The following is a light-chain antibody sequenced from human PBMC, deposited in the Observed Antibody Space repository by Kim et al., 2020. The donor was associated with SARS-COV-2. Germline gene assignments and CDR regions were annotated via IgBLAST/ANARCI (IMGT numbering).Light chain of an antibody. Sequence: SPRERATLSCRASQSVSEDFLAWYQVKPGQAPRLLIYDASSRAPGIPDRFSGSGSGTDFTLTISSLGPADSAVYFCQQFGSLPVTFGQGTKLEI. CDR2: DAS. CDR1: QSVSEDF. J-gene: IGKJ2*01. CDR3: QQFGSLPVT. V-gene: IGKV3-20*01.